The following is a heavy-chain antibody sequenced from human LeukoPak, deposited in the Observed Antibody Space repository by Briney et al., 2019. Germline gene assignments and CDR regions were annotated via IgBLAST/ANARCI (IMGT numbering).Heavy chain of an antibody. Sequence: VASVKVSCKASGYTFTGYYMHWVRQARGQGLEWMGWINPNSGGTNYAQKFQGRVTMTRDTSISTAYMELSRLRSDDTAVYYCARVRAAADYVDYWGQGTLVTVSS. CDR2: INPNSGGT. D-gene: IGHD6-13*01. J-gene: IGHJ4*02. CDR1: GYTFTGYY. V-gene: IGHV1-2*02. CDR3: ARVRAAADYVDY.